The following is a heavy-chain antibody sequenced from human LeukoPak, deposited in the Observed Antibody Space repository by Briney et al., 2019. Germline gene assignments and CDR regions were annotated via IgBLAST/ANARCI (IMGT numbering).Heavy chain of an antibody. Sequence: SETLSLTCAVYGGSFSGYYWSWIRQPPGKGLEWIGEINHSGSTNYNPSLKSRVTISVDTSKNQFSLKLSSVTAADTAVYYCARGRAVAGHNWFDPWGQGTLVTVSS. CDR3: ARGRAVAGHNWFDP. CDR2: INHSGST. D-gene: IGHD6-19*01. V-gene: IGHV4-34*01. J-gene: IGHJ5*02. CDR1: GGSFSGYY.